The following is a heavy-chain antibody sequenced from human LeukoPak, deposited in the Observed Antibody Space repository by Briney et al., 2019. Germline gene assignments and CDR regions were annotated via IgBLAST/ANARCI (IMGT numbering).Heavy chain of an antibody. CDR3: AKEQFLISPYMDV. J-gene: IGHJ6*03. CDR2: IRFDGSNK. Sequence: GGSLRLSCAASGFTFSNYGMHWVRQAPGKGLEWVAFIRFDGSNKYYVDSVKGRFTISRDNSKNTLYLQMNSLRAEDTAVYYCAKEQFLISPYMDVWGKGTTVTVSS. D-gene: IGHD3-10*01. V-gene: IGHV3-30*02. CDR1: GFTFSNYG.